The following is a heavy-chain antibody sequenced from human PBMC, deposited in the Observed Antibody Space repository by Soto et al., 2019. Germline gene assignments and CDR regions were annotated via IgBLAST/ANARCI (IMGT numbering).Heavy chain of an antibody. V-gene: IGHV1-69*01. D-gene: IGHD6-13*01. Sequence: QVQLVQSGAEMKKPGSSVKVSCKASGDSFSSYAISWVRQAPGEGLEWVGGIIPIFDTANYAQNFQGRVTITAVESTTTAYLEVTRLRPQDTAVFYCAASDSSSWQHDYWGQGTLITVSS. CDR1: GDSFSSYA. CDR3: AASDSSSWQHDY. J-gene: IGHJ4*02. CDR2: IIPIFDTA.